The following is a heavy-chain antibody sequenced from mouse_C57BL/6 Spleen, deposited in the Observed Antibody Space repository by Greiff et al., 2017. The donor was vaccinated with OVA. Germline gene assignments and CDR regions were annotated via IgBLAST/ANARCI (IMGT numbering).Heavy chain of an antibody. Sequence: VQLVESGAELVRPGASVTLSCKASGYTFTDYEMHWVKQTPVHGLEWIGAIDPETGGTAYNQKFKGKAILTADKSSSTAYMELRSLTSEDSAVYYCTRQGRTRYFDYWGQGTTLTVSS. J-gene: IGHJ2*01. V-gene: IGHV1-15*01. CDR1: GYTFTDYE. CDR2: IDPETGGT. CDR3: TRQGRTRYFDY.